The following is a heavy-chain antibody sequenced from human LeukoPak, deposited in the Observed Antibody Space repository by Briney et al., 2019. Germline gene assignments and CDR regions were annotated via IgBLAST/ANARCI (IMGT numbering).Heavy chain of an antibody. Sequence: GGSLRLSCAASGFTFSNYWMTWVHQAPGKGLEWVANIKEDGSEKHYVDSVKGRFTISRDNAKNSLYLQMNSLGAEDTAVYYCARGGSNSHWGQGTLVTVSS. J-gene: IGHJ4*02. D-gene: IGHD2-15*01. CDR1: GFTFSNYW. V-gene: IGHV3-7*01. CDR2: IKEDGSEK. CDR3: ARGGSNSH.